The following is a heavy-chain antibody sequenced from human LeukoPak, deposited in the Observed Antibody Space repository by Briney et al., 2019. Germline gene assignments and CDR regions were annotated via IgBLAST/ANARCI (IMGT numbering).Heavy chain of an antibody. CDR1: GYNFTSYW. Sequence: GESLKISCKGSGYNFTSYWIGWGRQKPGKGREWMGIIFPGDSDTRYGPSFQGQVTISADKSISTAYLQWSSLKASDTAMYYCARRLTYDSRAYYCLDYWGQGTLVTVSS. CDR3: ARRLTYDSRAYYCLDY. D-gene: IGHD3-22*01. V-gene: IGHV5-51*01. J-gene: IGHJ4*02. CDR2: IFPGDSDT.